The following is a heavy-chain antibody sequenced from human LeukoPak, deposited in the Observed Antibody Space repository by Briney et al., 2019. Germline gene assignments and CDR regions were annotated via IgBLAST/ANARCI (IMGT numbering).Heavy chain of an antibody. V-gene: IGHV1-18*01. CDR1: GYTFTSYG. CDR2: ISAYNGNT. D-gene: IGHD5-18*01. J-gene: IGHJ4*02. CDR3: ARDSPHSYGYGASFDY. Sequence: ASAKVSCKASGYTFTSYGISWVRQAPGQGLERMGWISAYNGNTNYAQKLQGRVTMTTDTSTSTAYMELRSLRSDDTAVYYCARDSPHSYGYGASFDYWGQGTLVTVSS.